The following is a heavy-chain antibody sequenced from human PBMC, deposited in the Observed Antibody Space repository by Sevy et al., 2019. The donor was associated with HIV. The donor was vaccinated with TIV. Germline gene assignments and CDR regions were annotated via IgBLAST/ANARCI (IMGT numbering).Heavy chain of an antibody. V-gene: IGHV3-74*01. CDR3: ARGFSQLASRDYYYGMDV. CDR2: PNSDGSST. Sequence: GGSLRLSCAASGFTFSSYWMHWVRRAPGKGLVWVSRPNSDGSSTGYADSVKGRFTISRDNAKNTLYLQMNSLRAEDTAVYYCARGFSQLASRDYYYGMDVWGQGTTVTVSS. J-gene: IGHJ6*02. D-gene: IGHD6-6*01. CDR1: GFTFSSYW.